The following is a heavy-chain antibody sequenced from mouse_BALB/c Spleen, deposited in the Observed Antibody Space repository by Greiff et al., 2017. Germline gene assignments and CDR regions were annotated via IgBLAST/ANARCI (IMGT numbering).Heavy chain of an antibody. CDR1: GYTFTSYW. Sequence: QVQLQQPGAELVRPGASVKLSCKASGYTFTSYWINWVKQRPGQGLEWIGNIYPSDSYTNYNQKFKDKATLTVDKSSSTAYMQLSSPTSEDSAVYCCYDYVEGFAYWGQGTLVTVSA. J-gene: IGHJ3*01. CDR2: IYPSDSYT. D-gene: IGHD2-4*01. CDR3: YDYVEGFAY. V-gene: IGHV1-69*02.